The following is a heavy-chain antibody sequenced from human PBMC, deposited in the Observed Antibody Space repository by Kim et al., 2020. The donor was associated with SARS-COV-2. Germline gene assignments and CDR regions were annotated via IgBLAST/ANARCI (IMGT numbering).Heavy chain of an antibody. D-gene: IGHD2-15*01. CDR3: ARYCSGGSCPALDAFDI. J-gene: IGHJ3*02. CDR2: ISGSGGST. CDR1: GFTFSSYA. V-gene: IGHV3-23*01. Sequence: GGSLRLSCAASGFTFSSYAMSWVRQAPGKGLEWVSAISGSGGSTYYADSVKGRFTISRDNSKNTLYLQMNSLRAEDTAVYYCARYCSGGSCPALDAFDIWGQGTMVTVSS.